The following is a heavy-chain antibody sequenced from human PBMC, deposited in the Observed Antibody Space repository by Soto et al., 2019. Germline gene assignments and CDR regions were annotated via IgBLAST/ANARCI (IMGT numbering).Heavy chain of an antibody. CDR3: ARAEPGRSGYYFFDY. V-gene: IGHV3-33*01. Sequence: QVQLVESGGGVVQPGRSLRLSCAASGFTFSSYGMHWVRQAPGKGLEWVAVIWYDGSNKYYADSVKGRFTISRDNSKNPLYLQMNSLRAEDTAVYYCARAEPGRSGYYFFDYWGQGTLVTVSS. CDR1: GFTFSSYG. D-gene: IGHD3-22*01. CDR2: IWYDGSNK. J-gene: IGHJ4*02.